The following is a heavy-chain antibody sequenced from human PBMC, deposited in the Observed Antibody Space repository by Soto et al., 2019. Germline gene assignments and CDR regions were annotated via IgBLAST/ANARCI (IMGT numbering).Heavy chain of an antibody. CDR1: GYTFTSYY. V-gene: IGHV1-46*01. D-gene: IGHD2-15*01. Sequence: ASVKVSCKASGYTFTSYYMHWVRQAPGQGLEWMGIINPSGGSTSYAQKFQGRVTMTRDTSTSTAYMELSSLRSEDTAVYYCARQRDTLGGTSPFDYWGQGTLVTVSS. J-gene: IGHJ4*02. CDR2: INPSGGST. CDR3: ARQRDTLGGTSPFDY.